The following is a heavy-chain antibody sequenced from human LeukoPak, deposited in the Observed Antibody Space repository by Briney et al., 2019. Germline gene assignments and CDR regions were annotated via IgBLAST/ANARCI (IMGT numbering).Heavy chain of an antibody. J-gene: IGHJ5*02. V-gene: IGHV5-51*01. D-gene: IGHD6-19*01. CDR3: SQHSSGWYGGYWFDP. Sequence: PGESLKFSCKGSGYSFTSYWSGCARQMPGKGLEWMGIIYPGDSDTRYSPSFQGQVTISADKSISTAYLQWSSLKPPATSMYYRSQHSSGWYGGYWFDPWGHLTPVTVSS. CDR2: IYPGDSDT. CDR1: GYSFTSYW.